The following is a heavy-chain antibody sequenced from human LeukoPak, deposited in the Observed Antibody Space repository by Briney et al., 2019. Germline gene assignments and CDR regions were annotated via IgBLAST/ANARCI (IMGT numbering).Heavy chain of an antibody. CDR3: ARWGGTEVDSSGYHKDY. D-gene: IGHD3-22*01. Sequence: PSETLSLTCTVSGYSISSGYYWGWIRQPPGKGLEWIGSIYHSGSTYYNPSLKSRVTISVDTSKNQFSLKLSSVTAADTAGYYCARWGGTEVDSSGYHKDYWGQGTLVTVSS. CDR2: IYHSGST. V-gene: IGHV4-38-2*02. J-gene: IGHJ4*02. CDR1: GYSISSGYY.